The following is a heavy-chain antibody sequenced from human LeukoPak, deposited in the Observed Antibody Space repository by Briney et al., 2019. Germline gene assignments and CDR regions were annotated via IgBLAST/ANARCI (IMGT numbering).Heavy chain of an antibody. D-gene: IGHD6-13*01. J-gene: IGHJ4*02. Sequence: GGSLRLSCAASGFTFSSYGMHWVRQAPGKGLEWVAVISYDGSNKYYADSVKGRFTISRDNSKNTLYLQMNSLRAEDTAAYYCAKGGGAKVSSSWYYFDYWGQGTLVTVSS. CDR3: AKGGGAKVSSSWYYFDY. CDR1: GFTFSSYG. V-gene: IGHV3-30*18. CDR2: ISYDGSNK.